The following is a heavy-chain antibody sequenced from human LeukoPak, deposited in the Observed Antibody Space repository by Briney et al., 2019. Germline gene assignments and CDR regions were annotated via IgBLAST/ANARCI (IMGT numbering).Heavy chain of an antibody. CDR1: GFTFGDYG. V-gene: IGHV3-23*01. J-gene: IGHJ6*03. Sequence: PGGSLRLSCAASGFTFGDYGMSWVRQAPGKGLEWVSAISGSGGSTYYADSVKGRFTISRDNSKNALFLQMNSLRAEDTAVYYCARDQEYSGWDSDYYYYYMDVWGKGTTVTVSS. CDR2: ISGSGGST. CDR3: ARDQEYSGWDSDYYYYYMDV. D-gene: IGHD6-19*01.